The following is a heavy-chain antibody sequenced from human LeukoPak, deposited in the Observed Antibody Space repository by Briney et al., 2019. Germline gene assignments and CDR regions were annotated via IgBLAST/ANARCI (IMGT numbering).Heavy chain of an antibody. Sequence: PGGSLRLSCAASGFTFSDYYMSWIRQAPGKGLEWGSYISSSGSTRYYADSVKGRLTISRDNAKNSLYLQMNSLRAEDTAVYYCARDGYYDFWSGYYSHYYYYMDVWGKGTTVTVSS. CDR3: ARDGYYDFWSGYYSHYYYYMDV. CDR2: ISSSGSTR. J-gene: IGHJ6*03. D-gene: IGHD3-3*01. V-gene: IGHV3-11*04. CDR1: GFTFSDYY.